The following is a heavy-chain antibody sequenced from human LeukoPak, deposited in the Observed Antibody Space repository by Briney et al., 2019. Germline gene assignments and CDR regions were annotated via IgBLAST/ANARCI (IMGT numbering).Heavy chain of an antibody. CDR1: GFTFSSYI. CDR3: ARTTVVSRITMEGSN. CDR2: ISSSSSTI. V-gene: IGHV3-48*01. J-gene: IGHJ1*01. D-gene: IGHD3-10*01. Sequence: GRSLRLSCAASGFTFSSYIMNWVRQAPGKGLEWVSYISSSSSTIYYADSVKGRFTISRDNAKNSLYLQMNSLRAEDTAVYYCARTTVVSRITMEGSNWGQGTLVTVSS.